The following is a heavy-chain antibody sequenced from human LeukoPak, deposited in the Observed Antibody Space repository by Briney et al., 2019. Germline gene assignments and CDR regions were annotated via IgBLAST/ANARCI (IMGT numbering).Heavy chain of an antibody. CDR3: AKGMYVGYYYGMDV. V-gene: IGHV3-23*01. CDR1: GFTFSSYA. J-gene: IGHJ6*02. CDR2: ISGGGGST. D-gene: IGHD1-26*01. Sequence: GGSLRLSCAASGFTFSSYAMSWVRQAPGKGLEWVSAISGGGGSTYYADSVKGRFTISRDNSKNTLYLQMNSLRAEDTAVYYCAKGMYVGYYYGMDVWGQGTTVTVSS.